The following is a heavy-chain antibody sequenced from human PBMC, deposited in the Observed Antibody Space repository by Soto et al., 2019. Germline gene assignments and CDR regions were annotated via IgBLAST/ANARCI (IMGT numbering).Heavy chain of an antibody. CDR2: IIPIFGTA. V-gene: IGHV1-69*06. CDR1: GGTFSSYA. Sequence: QVQLVQSGAEVQKPGSSVKVSCKASGGTFSSYAISWVRQAPGQGLERMGGIIPIFGTANYAQKFHGRATMTAVKCRSPAYMELSSQRSEDTAMYYCKDVEMAAIDYYYYGMDDWGQGTTVTVSS. D-gene: IGHD6-19*01. CDR3: KDVEMAAIDYYYYGMDD. J-gene: IGHJ6*02.